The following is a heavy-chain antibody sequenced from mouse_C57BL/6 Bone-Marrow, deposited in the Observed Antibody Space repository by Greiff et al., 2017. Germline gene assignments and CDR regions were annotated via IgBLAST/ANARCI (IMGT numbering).Heavy chain of an antibody. CDR1: GFNIKDDY. V-gene: IGHV14-4*01. D-gene: IGHD2-3*01. CDR3: SSFDGNYFDF. J-gene: IGHJ2*01. Sequence: EVKLQESGAELVRPGASVKLSCTASGFNIKDDYIHWVKQRPEQGLEWIGWIDPEIGDTEYASKFQGKATITSDTSSNTAYLQLRSLTSEDTAVYYCSSFDGNYFDFWGQGTPLTVAS. CDR2: IDPEIGDT.